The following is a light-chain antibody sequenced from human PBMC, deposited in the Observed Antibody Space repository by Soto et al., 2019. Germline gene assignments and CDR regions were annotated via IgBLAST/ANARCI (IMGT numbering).Light chain of an antibody. V-gene: IGKV1-5*01. CDR1: QSLDNC. Sequence: DIQITQFPSTLSSSILERFTITFRSSQSLDNCLAWYQQKPGKDPKLLIYDVSSLESGVPSRFSGSGSETEFTLTISSLFPDDFATYYCQQYNRYWTFGQGTKVDIK. CDR2: DVS. CDR3: QQYNRYWT. J-gene: IGKJ1*01.